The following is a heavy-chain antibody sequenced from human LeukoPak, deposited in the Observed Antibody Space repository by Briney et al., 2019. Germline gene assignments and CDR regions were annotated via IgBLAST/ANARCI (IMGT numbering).Heavy chain of an antibody. D-gene: IGHD6-19*01. CDR3: ARGTLYSGWSYYFDY. J-gene: IGHJ4*02. CDR1: GGSISSYY. Sequence: SETLSLTCTVSGGSISSYYWSWIRQPPGKGLEWIGHIYYSGSTNYNPSLQSRVTISVDTSKNQFSLKLSSVTAADTAMYYCARGTLYSGWSYYFDYWGQGSQVTVSS. CDR2: IYYSGST. V-gene: IGHV4-59*12.